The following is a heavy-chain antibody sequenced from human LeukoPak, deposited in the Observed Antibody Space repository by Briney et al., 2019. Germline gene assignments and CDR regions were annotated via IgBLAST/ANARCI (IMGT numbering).Heavy chain of an antibody. Sequence: PSETLSLTCTVSRGSISSSSHYWVWIRQPPGKGLEWIGTIYYSGTTYYNPSLKSRVIISVDTSKNQFSLKLSSVTAADTAVYYCARSPYDSSGYPRWGQGTMVTVSS. V-gene: IGHV4-39*01. CDR1: RGSISSSSHY. J-gene: IGHJ3*01. CDR2: IYYSGTT. D-gene: IGHD3-22*01. CDR3: ARSPYDSSGYPR.